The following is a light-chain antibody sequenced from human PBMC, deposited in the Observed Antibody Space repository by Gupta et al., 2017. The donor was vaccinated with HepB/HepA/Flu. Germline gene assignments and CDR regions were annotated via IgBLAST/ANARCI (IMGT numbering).Light chain of an antibody. J-gene: IGKJ4*01. CDR3: QQESNSPLT. Sequence: IVLTQSPATLPLSPGESATLSCGASQSVSRSYLAWYQQKPGQAPRLLIYEASSRATGIPDRFSGSGSGTDFTLTISRVEPEDVAVYYCQQESNSPLTFGGGTKVEIK. CDR2: EAS. CDR1: QSVSRSY. V-gene: IGKV3D-20*01.